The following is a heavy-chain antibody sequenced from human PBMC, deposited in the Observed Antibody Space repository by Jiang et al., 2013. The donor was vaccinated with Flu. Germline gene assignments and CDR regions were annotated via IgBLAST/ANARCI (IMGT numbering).Heavy chain of an antibody. CDR2: LWHDGSNK. CDR3: ATLRGSTYDTYLADY. D-gene: IGHD3-9*01. J-gene: IGHJ4*02. V-gene: IGHV3-30*02. Sequence: VQLVESGGGVVQPGGSLRLSCAASGFTFSYYAMHWVRQSPGKGLQWVASLWHDGSNKFHTDSVRGRFTISRDNFRNTLNLQMNSLRPEDTAVYYCATLRGSTYDTYLADYWGQGTLVTVSS. CDR1: GFTFSYYA.